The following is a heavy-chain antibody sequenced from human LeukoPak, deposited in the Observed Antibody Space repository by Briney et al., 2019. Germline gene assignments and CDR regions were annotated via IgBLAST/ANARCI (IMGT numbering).Heavy chain of an antibody. CDR3: AKVCGSYRDYFDY. CDR1: GFTFNSYG. J-gene: IGHJ4*02. Sequence: GGSLRLSCAASGFTFNSYGVSWVRQAPGKGLEWVSAISGGGGSTSYADSVKGRFTISRDNSKNTVYLQMNSLRAEDTAVYYCAKVCGSYRDYFDYWGQGTLVTVSS. CDR2: ISGGGGST. D-gene: IGHD1-26*01. V-gene: IGHV3-23*01.